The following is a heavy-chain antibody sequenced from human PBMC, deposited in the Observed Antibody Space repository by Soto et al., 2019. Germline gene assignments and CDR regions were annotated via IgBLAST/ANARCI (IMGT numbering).Heavy chain of an antibody. CDR1: GYTLTELS. Sequence: ASVKVSCKVSGYTLTELSMHWVRQAPGKGLEWMGGFDPEDGETIYAQKFQGRVTMTEDTSTDTAYMELSSLRSEDTAVYYCATAHDFRNMVRGVVGAFDIWGQGTMVTVSS. V-gene: IGHV1-24*01. CDR3: ATAHDFRNMVRGVVGAFDI. D-gene: IGHD3-10*01. J-gene: IGHJ3*02. CDR2: FDPEDGET.